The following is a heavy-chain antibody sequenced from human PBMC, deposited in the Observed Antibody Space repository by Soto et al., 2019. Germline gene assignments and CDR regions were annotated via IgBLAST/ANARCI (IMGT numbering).Heavy chain of an antibody. CDR3: ARDSGRSSLGGMDV. J-gene: IGHJ6*02. V-gene: IGHV3-33*01. CDR1: GFTFSNHA. CDR2: IWYDGTNK. Sequence: SLRLSCAASGFTFSNHAMHWVRQAPGKGLEWVAVIWYDGTNKNYADSVKGRFTISRDNSKNTLYVQMNSLRAEDTAVYYCARDSGRSSLGGMDVWGQGTTVTVSS. D-gene: IGHD6-6*01.